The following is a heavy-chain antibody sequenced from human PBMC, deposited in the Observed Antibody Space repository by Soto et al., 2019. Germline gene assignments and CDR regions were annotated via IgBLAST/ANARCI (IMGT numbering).Heavy chain of an antibody. Sequence: SETLSLTCTVSGGSISSSSYYWGWIRQPPGKGLEWIGEINHSGSTNYNPSLKSRVTISVDTSKNQFSLKLTSVTAADTAVYYCARDKITGLFDYWGQGTLVTVSS. V-gene: IGHV4-39*07. CDR2: INHSGST. D-gene: IGHD2-8*02. CDR3: ARDKITGLFDY. J-gene: IGHJ4*02. CDR1: GGSISSSSYY.